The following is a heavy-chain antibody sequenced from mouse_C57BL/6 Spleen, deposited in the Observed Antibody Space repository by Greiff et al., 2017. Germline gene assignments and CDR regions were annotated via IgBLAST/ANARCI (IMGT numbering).Heavy chain of an antibody. CDR1: GYTFTSYW. J-gene: IGHJ2*01. CDR3: ARGAYDGYWGDY. Sequence: QVQLQQSGAELVKPGASVKLSCKASGYTFTSYWMHWVKQRPGQGLEWIGMIHPNSGSTNYNEKFKSKATLTVDKSSSTAYMQLSSLTSEDSAVYYCARGAYDGYWGDYWGQGTTLTVSS. V-gene: IGHV1-64*01. D-gene: IGHD2-3*01. CDR2: IHPNSGST.